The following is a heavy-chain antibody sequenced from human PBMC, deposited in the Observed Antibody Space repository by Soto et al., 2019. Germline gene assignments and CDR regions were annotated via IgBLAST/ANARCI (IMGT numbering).Heavy chain of an antibody. CDR2: INHRGST. J-gene: IGHJ1*01. D-gene: IGHD6-13*01. V-gene: IGHV4-34*01. CDR3: ARGRLNFAAAGTYFQQ. CDR1: GGSFSGYY. Sequence: QVQLPQWGARLFKPSETLFLTCAVYGGSFSGYYWCWIRQPPGKGLQWIREINHRGSTKYNPSLKSRVTISVDTSKNQFSLKLSSVTAADTAVYYWARGRLNFAAAGTYFQQWGQGTLVTVSS.